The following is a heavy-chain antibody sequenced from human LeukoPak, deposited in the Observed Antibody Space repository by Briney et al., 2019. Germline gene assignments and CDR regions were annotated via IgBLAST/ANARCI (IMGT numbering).Heavy chain of an antibody. V-gene: IGHV3-30*02. CDR1: GFIFRSYG. Sequence: GGSLRLSCAASGFIFRSYGMHWVRQAPGSGLEWVAFIRYDGENKDYVDSVKGRFTISRDNSKNTLFLQMDTLRVDGTAIYYCVKDPYSGDFAEYFHHWGQGTRVIVSS. D-gene: IGHD4-17*01. CDR2: IRYDGENK. J-gene: IGHJ1*01. CDR3: VKDPYSGDFAEYFHH.